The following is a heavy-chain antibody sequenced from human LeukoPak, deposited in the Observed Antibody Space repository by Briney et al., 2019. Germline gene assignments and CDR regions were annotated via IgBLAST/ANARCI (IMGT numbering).Heavy chain of an antibody. CDR3: ARDRDYGDYPPSGAFDI. Sequence: PGGSLRLSCAASGFTFSSYSMNWVRQAPGKGLEWVSSISSSSSYIYYADSVKGRFTISRDNAKNSLYLQMNSLRAEDTAVYYCARDRDYGDYPPSGAFDIWGQGTMVTVSS. J-gene: IGHJ3*02. V-gene: IGHV3-21*01. D-gene: IGHD4-17*01. CDR1: GFTFSSYS. CDR2: ISSSSSYI.